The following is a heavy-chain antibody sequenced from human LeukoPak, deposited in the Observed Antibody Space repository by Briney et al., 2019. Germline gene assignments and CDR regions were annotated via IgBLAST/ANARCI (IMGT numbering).Heavy chain of an antibody. CDR1: GFTFSSYA. CDR2: ISGSGGST. J-gene: IGHJ4*02. CDR3: AKVSSSVVVVAATPVTFDY. Sequence: PGGSLRLSCAASGFTFSSYAMSWVRQAPGKGLEWVSAISGSGGSTYYADSVKGRCTISRDNSKNTLYLQMNSLRAEDTAVYYCAKVSSSVVVVAATPVTFDYWGQGTLVTVSS. V-gene: IGHV3-23*01. D-gene: IGHD2-15*01.